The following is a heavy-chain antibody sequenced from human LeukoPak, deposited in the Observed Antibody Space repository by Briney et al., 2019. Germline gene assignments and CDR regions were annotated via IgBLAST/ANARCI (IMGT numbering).Heavy chain of an antibody. CDR2: IYPGDSDT. V-gene: IGHV5-51*01. CDR3: ASMITFGGVIATYAFDY. Sequence: GESLKISCKGSGYSFTSYWIGRVRQMPGKGLEWMGIIYPGDSDTRYSPSFQGQVTISADKSISTAYLQWSSLKASDTAMYYCASMITFGGVIATYAFDYWGQGTLVTVSS. CDR1: GYSFTSYW. D-gene: IGHD3-16*02. J-gene: IGHJ4*02.